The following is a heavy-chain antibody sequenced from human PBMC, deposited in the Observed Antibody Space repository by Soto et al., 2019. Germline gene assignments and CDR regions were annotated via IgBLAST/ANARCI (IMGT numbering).Heavy chain of an antibody. V-gene: IGHV3-20*04. Sequence: GGSLRLSCAASGFTFDDYGMSWVRQAPGKGLEWVSGINWNGGSTGYADFVKGGLTISRENAKTSLYLQMNSLRAEDTALYYCARALPPGGSIAVAGDFDYWGQGTLVTVSS. J-gene: IGHJ4*02. CDR1: GFTFDDYG. CDR3: ARALPPGGSIAVAGDFDY. CDR2: INWNGGST. D-gene: IGHD6-19*01.